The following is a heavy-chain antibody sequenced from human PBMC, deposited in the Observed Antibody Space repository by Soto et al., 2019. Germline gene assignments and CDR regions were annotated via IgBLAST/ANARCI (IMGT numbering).Heavy chain of an antibody. CDR2: MSSNSGNL. J-gene: IGHJ3*02. V-gene: IGHV3-9*01. CDR3: AKDIGPEMHGFDI. Sequence: SLRRSCVASGCGIGGYAMHWVRQGPGKGLGRFSAMSSNSGNLGYSNSLKGRFTISRDNAKNSLYLQMNSLSAHDTALYYCAKDIGPEMHGFDIWGQVQMFTVSS. CDR1: GCGIGGYA.